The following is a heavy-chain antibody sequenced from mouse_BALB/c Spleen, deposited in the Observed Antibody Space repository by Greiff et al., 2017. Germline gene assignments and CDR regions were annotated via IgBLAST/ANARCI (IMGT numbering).Heavy chain of an antibody. V-gene: IGHV1S81*02. CDR1: GYTFTSYW. CDR2: INPSNGRT. CDR3: ARGPTAPAY. Sequence: QVQLQQPGAELVKPGASVKLSCKASGYTFTSYWMHWVKQRPGQGLEWIGEINPSNGRTNYNEKCKSKATLTVDKSSSTAYMQLSSLTSEDSAVYYCARGPTAPAYWGQGTLVTVSA. J-gene: IGHJ3*01. D-gene: IGHD1-2*01.